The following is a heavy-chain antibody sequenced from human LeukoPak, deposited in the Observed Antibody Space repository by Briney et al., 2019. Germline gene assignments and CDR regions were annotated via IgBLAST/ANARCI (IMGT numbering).Heavy chain of an antibody. D-gene: IGHD3-9*01. CDR2: ISSSSSYI. J-gene: IGHJ4*02. V-gene: IGHV3-21*01. CDR3: ARDRGELRYLAHPWY. CDR1: GFTFSSYS. Sequence: PGGSLRLSCAASGFTFSSYSMNWVRQAPGKGLEWVSSISSSSSYIYYADSVKGRFTISRDNAKNTLYLQMNSLRAEDTAVYYCARDRGELRYLAHPWYWGQGTLVTVSS.